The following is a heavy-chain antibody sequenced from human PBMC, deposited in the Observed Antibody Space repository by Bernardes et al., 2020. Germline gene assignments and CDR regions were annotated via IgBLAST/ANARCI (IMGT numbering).Heavy chain of an antibody. Sequence: ASVKVSCKASGYTFTSYDINWVRQATGQGLEWMGWMNPNSGNTGYAQKFQGRVTMTRNTSISTAYMELSSLRSEDTAVYYCARHQLQLANYYYYGMDVWGQGTTVTVSS. CDR2: MNPNSGNT. D-gene: IGHD6-13*01. J-gene: IGHJ6*02. CDR3: ARHQLQLANYYYYGMDV. V-gene: IGHV1-8*01. CDR1: GYTFTSYD.